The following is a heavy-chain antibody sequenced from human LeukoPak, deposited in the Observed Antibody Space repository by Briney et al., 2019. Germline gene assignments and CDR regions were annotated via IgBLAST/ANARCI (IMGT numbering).Heavy chain of an antibody. J-gene: IGHJ4*02. Sequence: SETLSLTCTVSGGSISSYYWGWIRQPPGKGLEWIGYIYYSGSTNYNPSLKSRVTISVDTSKNQFSLKLSSVTAADTAVYYCARGTPYDYVWGSYRYYFDYWGQGTLVTVSS. V-gene: IGHV4-59*01. CDR2: IYYSGST. CDR3: ARGTPYDYVWGSYRYYFDY. CDR1: GGSISSYY. D-gene: IGHD3-16*02.